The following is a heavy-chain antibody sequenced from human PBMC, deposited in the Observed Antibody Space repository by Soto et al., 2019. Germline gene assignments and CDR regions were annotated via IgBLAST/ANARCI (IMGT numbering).Heavy chain of an antibody. CDR1: GGSISSYY. J-gene: IGHJ3*02. V-gene: IGHV4-59*01. CDR2: IYYSGST. D-gene: IGHD3-10*01. CDR3: ARVWGGAFDI. Sequence: QVQLQESGPGLVKPSETLSLTCTVSGGSISSYYWSWIRQPPGKGLEWIGYIYYSGSTNYNTSLKSRITIPVDTSENPYHLKLSSVTAADTAVYYCARVWGGAFDIWGQGTMVPVSS.